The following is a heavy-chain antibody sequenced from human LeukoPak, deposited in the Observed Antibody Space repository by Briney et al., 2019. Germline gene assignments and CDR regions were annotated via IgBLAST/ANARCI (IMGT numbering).Heavy chain of an antibody. CDR1: GFTFSSYA. J-gene: IGHJ4*02. Sequence: GGSLRLSCAASGFTFSSYAMSWLRQAPGKGLEWVSAISGSGGSTYYADSVRVRFTISRDNPKNTLYLQMNSLRAEDTAVYYCAKGRSMTTVTTYFDYWGQGTLVTVSS. CDR3: AKGRSMTTVTTYFDY. D-gene: IGHD4-17*01. CDR2: ISGSGGST. V-gene: IGHV3-23*01.